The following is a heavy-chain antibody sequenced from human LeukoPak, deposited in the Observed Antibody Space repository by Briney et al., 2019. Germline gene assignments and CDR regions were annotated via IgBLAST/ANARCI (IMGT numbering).Heavy chain of an antibody. J-gene: IGHJ4*02. CDR2: IYYRGST. D-gene: IGHD5-12*01. V-gene: IGHV4-59*08. CDR1: GGSISNYY. CDR3: ARVHSGYDFGNRKYYYFGY. Sequence: PSETLSLTCTVSGGSISNYYWSWIRQPPGKGLEWIGYIYYRGSTNYNPSLKSRVTISVDTSKNQFSLKLSSVTAADTAVYYCARVHSGYDFGNRKYYYFGYWGQGTLVTVSS.